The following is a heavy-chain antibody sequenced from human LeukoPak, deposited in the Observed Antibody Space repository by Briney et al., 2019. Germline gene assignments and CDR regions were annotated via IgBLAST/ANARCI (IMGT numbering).Heavy chain of an antibody. V-gene: IGHV4-59*01. D-gene: IGHD6-13*01. CDR1: GGSISSYY. Sequence: SETLSLTCTVSGGSISSYYWSWIRQPPGKGLEWIGFIYYSGSTNYIPSLKSRVTISVDTSKNQFFLNLRSVTAADTAVYYCARVPRIEAGATGDWFDPWGQGTVVTVSS. J-gene: IGHJ5*02. CDR3: ARVPRIEAGATGDWFDP. CDR2: IYYSGST.